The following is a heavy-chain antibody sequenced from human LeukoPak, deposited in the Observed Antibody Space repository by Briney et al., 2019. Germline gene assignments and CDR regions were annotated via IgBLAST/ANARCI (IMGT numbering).Heavy chain of an antibody. CDR3: ASMVRGVMWYFDY. J-gene: IGHJ4*02. Sequence: GGSLRLSCAASGFTFSDYYMSWIRQAPGKGLEWVSSISSSSSYIYYADSVKGRFTISRDNAKNSLYLQMNSLRAEDTAVYYCASMVRGVMWYFDYWGQGTLVTVSS. D-gene: IGHD3-10*01. V-gene: IGHV3-11*06. CDR1: GFTFSDYY. CDR2: ISSSSSYI.